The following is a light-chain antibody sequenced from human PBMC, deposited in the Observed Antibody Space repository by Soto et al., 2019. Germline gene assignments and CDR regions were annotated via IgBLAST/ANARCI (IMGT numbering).Light chain of an antibody. CDR2: DTK. CDR1: SGAVTGTHY. J-gene: IGLJ2*01. CDR3: LLSYSGPRGPRVV. Sequence: QAVVTQEPSLTVSPGGTVTLTCGSSSGAVTGTHYPYWFQQKPGQAPRTLIYDTKNKHSWTPARFSGSLLGGKGALTLSGAQPEDEAYYFWLLSYSGPRGPRVVFGGGTKLTVL. V-gene: IGLV7-46*01.